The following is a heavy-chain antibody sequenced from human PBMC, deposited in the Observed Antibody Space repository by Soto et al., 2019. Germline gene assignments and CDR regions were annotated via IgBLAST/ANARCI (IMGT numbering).Heavy chain of an antibody. CDR2: ISSNGGST. D-gene: IGHD5-18*01. V-gene: IGHV3-64*04. J-gene: IGHJ5*01. CDR1: GFTFSTYA. CDR3: ARGPDSYGLDS. Sequence: GGSLRLSCSASGFTFSTYAMHWVRQAPGKGLQYVSSISSNGGSTYYPDSVKGRFTISRDNSKNHISLNVTSLTAADTALYYCARGPDSYGLDSWGQGTLVTVSS.